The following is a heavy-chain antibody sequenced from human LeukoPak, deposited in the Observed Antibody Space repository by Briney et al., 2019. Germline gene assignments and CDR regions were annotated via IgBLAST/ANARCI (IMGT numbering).Heavy chain of an antibody. CDR1: GFTFSSYW. CDR3: ARVGPRWYSSSWYGFLFDY. D-gene: IGHD6-13*01. V-gene: IGHV3-7*01. Sequence: PGGSLRLSCAASGFTFSSYWMSWVRQAPGKGLEWVANIKQDGSEKYYVDSVKGRFTISRDNAKNSLHLQMNSLRAEDTAVYYCARVGPRWYSSSWYGFLFDYWGQGTLVTVSS. J-gene: IGHJ4*02. CDR2: IKQDGSEK.